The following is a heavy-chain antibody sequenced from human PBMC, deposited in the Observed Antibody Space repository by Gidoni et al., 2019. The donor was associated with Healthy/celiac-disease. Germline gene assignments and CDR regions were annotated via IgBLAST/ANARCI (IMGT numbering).Heavy chain of an antibody. J-gene: IGHJ4*02. CDR3: AKVRVGATSYFDY. V-gene: IGHV3-30*18. CDR1: GFTFSSYG. CDR2: ISYDGSNK. D-gene: IGHD1-26*01. Sequence: QVQLVESGGGVVQPGRYLRLSCAASGFTFSSYGMHWVRQAPGKGLEWVAVISYDGSNKYYADSVKGRFTISRDNSKNTLYLQMNSLRAEDTAVYYCAKVRVGATSYFDYWGQGTLVTVSS.